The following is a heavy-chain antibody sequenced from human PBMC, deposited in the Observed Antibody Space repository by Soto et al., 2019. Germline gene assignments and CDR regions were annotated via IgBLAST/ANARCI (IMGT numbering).Heavy chain of an antibody. D-gene: IGHD1-26*01. J-gene: IGHJ6*02. CDR2: IIPIFGTA. Sequence: GASVKVSCKASGGTFSSYAISWVRQAPGQGLEWMGGIIPIFGTANYAHKFQGRVTITADKSTRTAYMELSSLRSEDTAVYYCARDSGSYGYYYYGMDVWGQGTTVTVTS. V-gene: IGHV1-69*06. CDR3: ARDSGSYGYYYYGMDV. CDR1: GGTFSSYA.